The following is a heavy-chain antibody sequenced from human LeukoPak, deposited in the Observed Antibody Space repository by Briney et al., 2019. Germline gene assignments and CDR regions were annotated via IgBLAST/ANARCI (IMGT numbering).Heavy chain of an antibody. J-gene: IGHJ4*02. CDR1: GCTFSSYE. D-gene: IGHD6-19*01. V-gene: IGHV3-48*03. CDR2: ISSGSTI. CDR3: ARESIAVAGAPFDY. Sequence: PGGSLRLSCAASGCTFSSYEMNRVHQAPGKGLEWVSYISSGSTIYDADSVKGRFTISRDNAKNSLYLQMNSLRAEDTAVYYCARESIAVAGAPFDYWGQGTLVTVSS.